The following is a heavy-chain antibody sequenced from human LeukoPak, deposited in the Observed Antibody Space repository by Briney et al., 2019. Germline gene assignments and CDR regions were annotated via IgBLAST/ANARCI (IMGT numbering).Heavy chain of an antibody. CDR2: ISGSGGST. J-gene: IGHJ6*03. Sequence: GGSLRLSCAASGFTFSNYAMSWVRQAPGKGLEWVSAISGSGGSTYFADSVKGRFTISRDNPKNKLYLQMNSLRAEDTAVYYCAKAPGTGSYYYYYYMDVWGKGTTVTVSS. CDR3: AKAPGTGSYYYYYYMDV. CDR1: GFTFSNYA. V-gene: IGHV3-23*01.